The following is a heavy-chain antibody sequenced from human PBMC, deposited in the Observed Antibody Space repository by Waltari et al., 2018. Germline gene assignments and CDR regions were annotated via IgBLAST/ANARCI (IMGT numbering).Heavy chain of an antibody. CDR3: ARGRPLYDYSKFPLDY. J-gene: IGHJ4*02. CDR2: MNPNSGNT. D-gene: IGHD4-4*01. V-gene: IGHV1-8*01. Sequence: VQLVQSGAEVKKPGASVKVSCKASGYTFTSYDINWVRQATGQGLEWMGWMNPNSGNTGYAQKFQGRVTMTRNTSISTAYMELSSLRSEDTAVYYCARGRPLYDYSKFPLDYWGQGALVTVSS. CDR1: GYTFTSYD.